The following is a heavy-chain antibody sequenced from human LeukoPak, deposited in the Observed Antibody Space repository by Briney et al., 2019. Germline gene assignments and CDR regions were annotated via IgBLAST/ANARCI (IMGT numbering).Heavy chain of an antibody. CDR3: ARRGSTSYPNWFDP. CDR1: GFTFSSYS. V-gene: IGHV3-48*04. D-gene: IGHD2-2*01. CDR2: ISSSSSTI. Sequence: GGSLRLSCAASGFTFSSYSMNWVRQAPGKGLEWVSYISSSSSTIYYADSVKGRFTISRDNAKNSLYLQMNSLRAEDTAVYYCARRGSTSYPNWFDPWGQGTLVTVSS. J-gene: IGHJ5*02.